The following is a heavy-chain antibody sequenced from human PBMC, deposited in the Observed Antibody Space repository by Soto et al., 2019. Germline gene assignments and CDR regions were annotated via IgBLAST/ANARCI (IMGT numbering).Heavy chain of an antibody. CDR2: INHSGNN. Sequence: PSETLSLTCVVSGGSCSTYHYNWIRQSPGKGLEWIGEINHSGNNNYSPSLKSRVTMSLDTSKNQFSLKLTSVTAADTAVYYCARGGSNDWQVAFDIWGQGTMVTVSS. J-gene: IGHJ3*02. V-gene: IGHV4-34*01. D-gene: IGHD3-9*01. CDR1: GGSCSTYH. CDR3: ARGGSNDWQVAFDI.